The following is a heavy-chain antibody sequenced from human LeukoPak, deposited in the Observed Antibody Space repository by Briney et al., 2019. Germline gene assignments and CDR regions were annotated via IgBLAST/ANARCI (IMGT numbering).Heavy chain of an antibody. CDR3: ARHTRTTYYDILTGSRENYGMDV. Sequence: PSETLSLTCTVSGGSISSYYWSWIRQPAGKGLEWIGRIYTSGSTNYNPSLKSRVTMSVDTSKNQFSLELSSVTAADTAVYYCARHTRTTYYDILTGSRENYGMDVWGQGTTVTVSS. D-gene: IGHD3-9*01. J-gene: IGHJ6*02. CDR2: IYTSGST. CDR1: GGSISSYY. V-gene: IGHV4-4*07.